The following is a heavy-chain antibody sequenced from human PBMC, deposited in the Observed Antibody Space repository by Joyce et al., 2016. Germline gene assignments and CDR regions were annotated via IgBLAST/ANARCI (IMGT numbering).Heavy chain of an antibody. J-gene: IGHJ4*02. CDR2: IYGGGST. CDR3: ARDYPLDY. CDR1: GFIVRSDY. V-gene: IGHV3-66*01. Sequence: EVQLVESGGDLVQPGGSLRLSCAASGFIVRSDYMSWGRQAPGKGLDCVSVIYGGGSTHYADSVRGRFTISRDNSKNTVYLQMNSLRAEDTAVYYCARDYPLDYWGQGTLVTVSS.